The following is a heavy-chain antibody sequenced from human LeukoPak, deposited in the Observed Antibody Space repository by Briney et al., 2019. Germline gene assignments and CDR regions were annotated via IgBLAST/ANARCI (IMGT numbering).Heavy chain of an antibody. V-gene: IGHV3-30*04. Sequence: GRSLRLSCAASGFTFSSYAMHWVRPAPGKGLAWVAVISYDGSNKYYADSVKGRFTISRDNSKNTLYLQMNSLRAEDTAVYYCARGVVPAAYYYYGMDVWGKGTTVTVSS. J-gene: IGHJ6*04. CDR3: ARGVVPAAYYYYGMDV. CDR2: ISYDGSNK. CDR1: GFTFSSYA. D-gene: IGHD2-2*01.